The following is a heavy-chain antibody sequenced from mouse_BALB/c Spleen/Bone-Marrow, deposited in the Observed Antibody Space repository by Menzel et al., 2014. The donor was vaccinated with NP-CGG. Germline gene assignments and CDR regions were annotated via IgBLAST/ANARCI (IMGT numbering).Heavy chain of an antibody. J-gene: IGHJ4*01. Sequence: QVQLKESGAELMKLGASVKISCKATGYTFSSYWLEWVIQRPGHGLEWIGEILPGSGSFNYNEKFKGKATFTADTSSNIAYMQLSSLTSEDSAVYYCARWHYGNYYYAMDYWGQGTSVTVSS. V-gene: IGHV1-9*01. CDR1: GYTFSSYW. CDR2: ILPGSGSF. CDR3: ARWHYGNYYYAMDY. D-gene: IGHD2-1*01.